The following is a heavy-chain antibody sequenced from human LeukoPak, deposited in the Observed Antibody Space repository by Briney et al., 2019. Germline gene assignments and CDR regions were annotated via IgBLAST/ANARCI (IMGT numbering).Heavy chain of an antibody. CDR3: AKDLMPLMYYYDSSGYHRGDAFDI. V-gene: IGHV3-23*01. CDR2: ISGSGGST. J-gene: IGHJ3*02. D-gene: IGHD3-22*01. CDR1: GFTFSSYA. Sequence: GGSLRLSCAASGFTFSSYAMSWVRQAPGKGLEWVSDISGSGGSTYYADSVKGRFTISRDNSKNTLYLQMNSLRAEDTAVYYCAKDLMPLMYYYDSSGYHRGDAFDIWGQGTMVTVSS.